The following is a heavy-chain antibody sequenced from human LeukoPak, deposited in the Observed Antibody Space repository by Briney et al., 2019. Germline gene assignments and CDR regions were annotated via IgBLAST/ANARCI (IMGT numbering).Heavy chain of an antibody. Sequence: SETLSLTCTVSGGSISSYYWSWIRQPPGRGLEWIGYIYYSGSTNYNPSLKSRVTMSVDTSKNQFSLKLSSVTAADTAVYYCARADTPHYYGSGWGQGTLVTVSS. CDR1: GGSISSYY. CDR2: IYYSGST. J-gene: IGHJ4*02. D-gene: IGHD3-10*01. V-gene: IGHV4-59*12. CDR3: ARADTPHYYGSG.